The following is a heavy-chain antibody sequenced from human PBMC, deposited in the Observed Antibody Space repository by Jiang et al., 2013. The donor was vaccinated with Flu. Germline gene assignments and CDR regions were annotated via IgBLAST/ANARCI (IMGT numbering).Heavy chain of an antibody. Sequence: VQLVESGGGVVQPGRSLRLSCAASGFSFSTYGMHWVRQAPGKGLDWVAVISNVGRVDYFADSVKGRFTISRDNSKNTLYLQMNSLTAEDTAVYYCAKEGTYSSSQYAFDIWGQGTMVTVSS. CDR2: ISNVGRVD. CDR3: AKEGTYSSSQYAFDI. CDR1: GFSFSTYG. V-gene: IGHV3-30*18. D-gene: IGHD6-13*01. J-gene: IGHJ3*02.